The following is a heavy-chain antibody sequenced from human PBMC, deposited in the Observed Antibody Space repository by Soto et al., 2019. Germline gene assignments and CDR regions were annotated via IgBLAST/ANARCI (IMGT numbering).Heavy chain of an antibody. CDR3: AAEGSGFYGMDV. D-gene: IGHD3-10*01. V-gene: IGHV1-58*01. CDR1: GFTFTSSA. CDR2: IVVGSGNT. J-gene: IGHJ6*02. Sequence: ASVKVSCKASGFTFTSSAVQWVRQARGQRLEWIGWIVVGSGNTNYAQKFQERVTITRDMSTSTAYMELSSLRSEDTAVYYCAAEGSGFYGMDVWGQGTTVTVSS.